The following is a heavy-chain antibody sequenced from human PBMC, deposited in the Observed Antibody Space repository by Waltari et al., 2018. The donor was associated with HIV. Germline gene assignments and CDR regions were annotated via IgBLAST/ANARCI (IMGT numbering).Heavy chain of an antibody. CDR2: RGPNSGNT. CDR1: GYTFSNYQ. D-gene: IGHD5-12*01. CDR3: ARGTSGTYFDY. Sequence: QVQLVQSGAEVKKPGASVRVSCKAVGYTFSNYQINWVRQATGQGLEWMGWRGPNSGNTGSAQKFQGRLTMTRDTSTGTAYLEMSALTSDDTGIYCCARGTSGTYFDYWGQGTLVAVSS. V-gene: IGHV1-8*02. J-gene: IGHJ4*02.